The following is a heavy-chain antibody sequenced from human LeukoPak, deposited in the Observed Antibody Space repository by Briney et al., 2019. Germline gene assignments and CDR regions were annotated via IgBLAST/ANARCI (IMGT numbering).Heavy chain of an antibody. D-gene: IGHD3-16*01. V-gene: IGHV5-51*01. Sequence: GESLKISCKASGNSITTHWIGWVRQKPGKGLEWMGLIFPGDSDTKYSPSFQGQVTISADKSISTAYLQWSSLKASGTAMYYCATYFAGAETFDIWGQGTMVTVSS. CDR2: IFPGDSDT. J-gene: IGHJ3*02. CDR3: ATYFAGAETFDI. CDR1: GNSITTHW.